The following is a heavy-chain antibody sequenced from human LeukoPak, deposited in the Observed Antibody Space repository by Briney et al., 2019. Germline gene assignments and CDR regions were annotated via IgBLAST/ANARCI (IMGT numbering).Heavy chain of an antibody. V-gene: IGHV3-33*06. J-gene: IGHJ4*02. CDR1: GFSFSTFG. D-gene: IGHD6-13*01. CDR2: IWNDGSKK. Sequence: GGSLRLSCAASGFSFSTFGMHWARRAPGKGLEWVAVIWNDGSKKFYAESVKGRFTISRDNSQNTLYLQMNSLRAEDTAVYYCAKGSSSWYLAPFDYWGQGTLVTVSS. CDR3: AKGSSSWYLAPFDY.